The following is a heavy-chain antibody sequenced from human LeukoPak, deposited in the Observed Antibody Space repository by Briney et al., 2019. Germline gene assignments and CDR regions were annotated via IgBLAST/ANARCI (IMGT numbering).Heavy chain of an antibody. D-gene: IGHD2-15*01. V-gene: IGHV4-31*03. CDR3: ARSNGCSGGSCYVAY. CDR1: GGSISSGGYS. Sequence: SQTLSLTCTVSGGSISSGGYSWSWIRQHPGKGLEWIGYIYYSGSTYYNPSLKSRATISVDTSKNQFSLKLSSVTAADTAVYYCARSNGCSGGSCYVAYWGQGTLVTVSS. CDR2: IYYSGST. J-gene: IGHJ4*02.